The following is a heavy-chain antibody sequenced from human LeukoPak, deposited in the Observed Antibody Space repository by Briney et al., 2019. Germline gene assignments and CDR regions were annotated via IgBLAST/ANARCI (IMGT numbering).Heavy chain of an antibody. J-gene: IGHJ4*02. D-gene: IGHD3-9*01. CDR3: AKGLTSEYYPYFDN. CDR1: GFAFSSYA. CDR2: ISGTSGKT. V-gene: IGHV3-23*01. Sequence: GGSLKLSCAASGFAFSSYAMSWVRQAPGSGLEWVSAISGTSGKTYFADSVKGRFTISRDNSKNTLFVQMNSLRAEDTAVYYCAKGLTSEYYPYFDNWGQGTLVTVSS.